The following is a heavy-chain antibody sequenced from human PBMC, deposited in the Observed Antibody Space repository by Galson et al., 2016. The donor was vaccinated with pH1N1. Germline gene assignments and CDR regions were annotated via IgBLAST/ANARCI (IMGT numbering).Heavy chain of an antibody. V-gene: IGHV1-3*01. CDR1: GYTFNGLA. CDR3: ATDLDSDSYRAKDGFDS. Sequence: SVKVSCKAPGYTFNGLAVFWVRQAPGQRLEWLGWINADNGNTKYSQRMQGRVAITRDTTATTSYMELRGLTFEETAVYYCATDLDSDSYRAKDGFDSWGGGTQVIVS. D-gene: IGHD5-24*01. CDR2: INADNGNT. J-gene: IGHJ4*03.